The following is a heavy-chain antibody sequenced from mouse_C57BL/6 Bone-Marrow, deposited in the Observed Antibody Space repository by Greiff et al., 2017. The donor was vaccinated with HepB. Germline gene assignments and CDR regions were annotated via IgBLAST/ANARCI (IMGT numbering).Heavy chain of an antibody. CDR1: GYSITSGYY. CDR2: ISYDGSN. V-gene: IGHV3-6*01. CDR3: ARPSFITTVVAHWYFDV. Sequence: EVQLVESGPGLVKPSQSLSLTCSVTGYSITSGYYWNWIRQFPGNKLEWMGYISYDGSNNYNPSLKNRISITRDTSKNQFFLKLNSVTTEDTATYYCARPSFITTVVAHWYFDVWGTGTTVTVSS. J-gene: IGHJ1*03. D-gene: IGHD1-1*01.